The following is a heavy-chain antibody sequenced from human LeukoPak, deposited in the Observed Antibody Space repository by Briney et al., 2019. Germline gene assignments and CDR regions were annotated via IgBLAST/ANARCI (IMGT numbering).Heavy chain of an antibody. CDR1: GGTFSSYA. J-gene: IGHJ4*02. Sequence: ASVKVSCKASGGTFSSYAISWVRQAPGQGLEWMGRIIPILGIANYAQKFQGRVTITADKSTSTAYMELSSLRSEDTAVYYCARALPGDSSGYSLAYWGQGTLVTVSS. CDR2: IIPILGIA. D-gene: IGHD3-22*01. V-gene: IGHV1-69*04. CDR3: ARALPGDSSGYSLAY.